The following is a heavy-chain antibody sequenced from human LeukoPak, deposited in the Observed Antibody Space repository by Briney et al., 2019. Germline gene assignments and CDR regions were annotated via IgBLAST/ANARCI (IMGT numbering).Heavy chain of an antibody. D-gene: IGHD6-13*01. J-gene: IGHJ3*02. CDR1: GGSFSSYA. Sequence: SVKVSCKASGGSFSSYAISWVRQAPGQGLEWMGRIIPIFGTANYAQKFQGRVTITTDESTSTAYMELSSLRSEDTAVYYCAREVSAAAPLRRAFDIWGQGTMVTVSS. V-gene: IGHV1-69*05. CDR2: IIPIFGTA. CDR3: AREVSAAAPLRRAFDI.